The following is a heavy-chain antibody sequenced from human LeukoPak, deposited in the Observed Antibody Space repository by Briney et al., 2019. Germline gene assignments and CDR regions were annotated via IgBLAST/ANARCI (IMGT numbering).Heavy chain of an antibody. CDR2: VNPRSGDA. D-gene: IGHD2-8*01. Sequence: VASVKVSCKASGYTFISYNINWLRQATGQGLEWMGWVNPRSGDAGYLQKFQGRLTVTRDSSIDTASMDLSGLSSEDTAVYYCARGVPLGYCTYGVCYPPYYFDYWGQGTLVTASS. V-gene: IGHV1-8*03. J-gene: IGHJ4*02. CDR1: GYTFISYN. CDR3: ARGVPLGYCTYGVCYPPYYFDY.